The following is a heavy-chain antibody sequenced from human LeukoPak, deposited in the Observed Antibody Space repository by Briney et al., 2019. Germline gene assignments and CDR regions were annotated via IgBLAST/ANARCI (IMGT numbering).Heavy chain of an antibody. V-gene: IGHV4-59*01. J-gene: IGHJ5*02. D-gene: IGHD3-3*01. CDR1: GGSINSDF. CDR2: VYYSGTT. CDR3: AREVVLFSTFGVAPRGTWVDP. Sequence: PSETLSLTCTVSGGSINSDFWTWIRQPPGKGLEWIGNVYYSGTTNYNPSLKSRVSISVDTSKSQFFLKLTSVTAADTAVYYCAREVVLFSTFGVAPRGTWVDPWGQGTLVTVSS.